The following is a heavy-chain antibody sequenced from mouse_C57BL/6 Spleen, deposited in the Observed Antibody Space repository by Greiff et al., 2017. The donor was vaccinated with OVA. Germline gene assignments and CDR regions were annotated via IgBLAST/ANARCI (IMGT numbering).Heavy chain of an antibody. V-gene: IGHV2-6*01. CDR2: IWGVGST. Sequence: VNLVESGPGLVAPSQSLSITCTVSGFSLTSYGVDWVRQSPGKGLEWLGVIWGVGSTNYNSALKSRLSISKDNSKSQVFLKMNSLQTDDTAMYYCASFDGGFAYWGQGTLVTVSA. J-gene: IGHJ3*01. CDR3: ASFDGGFAY. CDR1: GFSLTSYG.